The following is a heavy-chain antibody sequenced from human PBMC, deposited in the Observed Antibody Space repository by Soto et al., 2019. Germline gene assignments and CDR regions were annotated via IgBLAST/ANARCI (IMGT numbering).Heavy chain of an antibody. J-gene: IGHJ4*02. CDR1: GGSISSGGYY. V-gene: IGHV4-31*03. Sequence: SETLPLTCTVSGGSISSGGYYWSWIRQHPGKGLEWIGYIYYSGSTYYNPSLKSRVTISVDTSKNQFSLKLSSVTAADTAVYYCAREGRWSKCSGGSCHLDYWGQGTLVTVSS. D-gene: IGHD2-15*01. CDR3: AREGRWSKCSGGSCHLDY. CDR2: IYYSGST.